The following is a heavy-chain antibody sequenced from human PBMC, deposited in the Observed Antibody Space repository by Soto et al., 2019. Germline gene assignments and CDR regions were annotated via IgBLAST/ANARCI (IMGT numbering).Heavy chain of an antibody. D-gene: IGHD1-7*01. CDR3: AKDSGSGTTCDY. J-gene: IGHJ4*02. Sequence: PGGSLRLSCAASGFTFSSYGMHWVRQAPGKGLEWVAVISYDGSNKYYADSVKGRFTISRDNSKNTLYLQMNSLRAEDTAVYYCAKDSGSGTTCDYWGQGTLVTVSS. V-gene: IGHV3-30*18. CDR1: GFTFSSYG. CDR2: ISYDGSNK.